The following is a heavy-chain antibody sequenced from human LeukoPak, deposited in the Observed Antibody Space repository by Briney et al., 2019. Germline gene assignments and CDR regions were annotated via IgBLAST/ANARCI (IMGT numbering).Heavy chain of an antibody. V-gene: IGHV3-20*04. D-gene: IGHD5-12*01. Sequence: GRSLRLSCTASGFTFGDSAMSWVRQAPGKGLEWVSGINWNGGSTGYADSVKGRFTISRDNAKNSLYLQMNSLRAEDTALYYCAREPYGGYVPQFDYWGQGTLVTVSS. CDR1: GFTFGDSA. CDR3: AREPYGGYVPQFDY. J-gene: IGHJ4*02. CDR2: INWNGGST.